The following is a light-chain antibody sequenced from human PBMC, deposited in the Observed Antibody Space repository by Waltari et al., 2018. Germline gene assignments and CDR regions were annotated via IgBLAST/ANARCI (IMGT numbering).Light chain of an antibody. J-gene: IGLJ3*02. CDR1: SGYTNNA. V-gene: IGLV4-69*01. CDR3: QTWDTAILL. Sequence: QLVLTQSPSASASLGASVKVTCTLSSGYTNNAIAWHQQQPERGPRFLVRINSDGSHKKGDGVPDRFSGSRSGTEFYLTISSLQSEDEGDYYCQTWDTAILLFGGGTKLSVL. CDR2: INSDGSH.